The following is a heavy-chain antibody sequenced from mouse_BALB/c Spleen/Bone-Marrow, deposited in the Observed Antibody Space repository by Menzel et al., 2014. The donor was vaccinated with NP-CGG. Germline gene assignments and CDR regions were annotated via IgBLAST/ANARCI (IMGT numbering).Heavy chain of an antibody. CDR1: GYTFTDYA. CDR2: ISTYSGNT. Sequence: QVQLQQSGPKLVRPGVSVKISCKGSGYTFTDYAMHWVKQSHAKSLEWIGVISTYSGNTNYNQKFKGKATMTVDKSSSTAYMELARLTSEDSAIYYCARGYYGSSYLFAYWGQGTLVTVSA. CDR3: ARGYYGSSYLFAY. V-gene: IGHV1-67*01. D-gene: IGHD1-1*01. J-gene: IGHJ3*01.